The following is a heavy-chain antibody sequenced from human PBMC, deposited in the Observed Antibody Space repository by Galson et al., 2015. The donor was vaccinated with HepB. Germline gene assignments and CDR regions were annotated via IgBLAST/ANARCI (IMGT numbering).Heavy chain of an antibody. J-gene: IGHJ5*01. CDR3: ARGGEYTSSSPIDS. Sequence: SLRLSCAASGFTFSSYAMHWVRQAPGKGLEWVAVMSYDGHDIYDADSVKGRFTISRDNSKNTLYLQMSSLRPEDTAVYYCARGGEYTSSSPIDSWGQGTLVTVSS. D-gene: IGHD6-6*01. CDR2: MSYDGHDI. CDR1: GFTFSSYA. V-gene: IGHV3-30-3*01.